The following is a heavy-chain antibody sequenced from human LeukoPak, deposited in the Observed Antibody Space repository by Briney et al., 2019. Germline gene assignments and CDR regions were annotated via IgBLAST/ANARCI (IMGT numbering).Heavy chain of an antibody. CDR1: GFTFSSYA. Sequence: GGSLRLSCAASGFTFSSYAMSWVRQAPGKGLEWVSAIGGSGSTTYYADSVKGRFTISRDYSKNTLYLQMNSLRAEDTAVYYCARRAGGYSHPYDYWGQGILVTVSS. V-gene: IGHV3-23*01. J-gene: IGHJ4*02. CDR2: IGGSGSTT. CDR3: ARRAGGYSHPYDY. D-gene: IGHD4-23*01.